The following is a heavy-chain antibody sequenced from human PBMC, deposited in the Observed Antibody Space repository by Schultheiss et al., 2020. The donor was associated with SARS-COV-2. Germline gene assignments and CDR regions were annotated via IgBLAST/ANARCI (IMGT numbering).Heavy chain of an antibody. J-gene: IGHJ6*02. V-gene: IGHV4-34*01. Sequence: SETLSLTCAVSGYSISSGYYWSWIRQPPGKGLEWIGEIRYSGSTNYNPSLKSRVTISVDTSKNQFSLKLSSVTAADTAVYYCARRGICTNGVCYTGRAPYGMDVWGQGTTVTVSS. CDR2: IRYSGST. D-gene: IGHD2-8*01. CDR1: GYSISSGYY. CDR3: ARRGICTNGVCYTGRAPYGMDV.